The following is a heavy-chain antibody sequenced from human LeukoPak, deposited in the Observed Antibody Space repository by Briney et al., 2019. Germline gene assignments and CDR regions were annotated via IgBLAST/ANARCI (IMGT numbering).Heavy chain of an antibody. CDR3: ARDSAGNDY. Sequence: GGSLRLSCAASGFTFGNSWVHWVRQAPGKGLVWVSLINADGSTATYADSVKGRFTISRDNAKNSLYLQMNSLRAEDTAMYYCARDSAGNDYWGQGTLVTVSS. J-gene: IGHJ4*02. CDR1: GFTFGNSW. CDR2: INADGSTA. V-gene: IGHV3-74*01. D-gene: IGHD6-13*01.